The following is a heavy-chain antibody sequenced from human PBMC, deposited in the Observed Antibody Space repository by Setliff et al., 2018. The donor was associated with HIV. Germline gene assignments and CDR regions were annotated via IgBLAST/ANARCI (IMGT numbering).Heavy chain of an antibody. Sequence: GGSLRLSCAASGFTFSRYWMHWVRQVPGKGLVWVSRINSDGSGTAYAGSVKGRFTISRDNAKNSLYLQMNSLRAEDTAVYYCARGSETEAVITIFGVVDYWGQGTLVTAPQ. CDR1: GFTFSRYW. J-gene: IGHJ4*02. V-gene: IGHV3-74*01. D-gene: IGHD3-3*01. CDR2: INSDGSGT. CDR3: ARGSETEAVITIFGVVDY.